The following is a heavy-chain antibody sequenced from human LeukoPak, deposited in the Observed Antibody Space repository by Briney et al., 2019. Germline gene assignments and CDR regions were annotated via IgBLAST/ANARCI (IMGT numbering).Heavy chain of an antibody. CDR3: ARVNFWSGFPSMDV. CDR2: IYFSGNT. V-gene: IGHV4-4*07. J-gene: IGHJ6*03. CDR1: GDSISSAY. Sequence: PSETLSLTCTVSGDSISSAYWSWMRQPAGKGLEWIGHIYFSGNTNYRPSLRSRVTMSLDTSRNQCSLKVSSVTAADTAVYYCARVNFWSGFPSMDVWGKGTTVTVSS. D-gene: IGHD3-3*01.